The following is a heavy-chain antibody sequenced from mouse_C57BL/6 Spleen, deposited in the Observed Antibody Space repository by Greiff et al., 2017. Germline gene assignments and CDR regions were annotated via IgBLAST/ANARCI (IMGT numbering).Heavy chain of an antibody. CDR3: ARGTLFDD. CDR1: GYTFTSYW. Sequence: VQLQQPGAELVMPGASVKLSCKASGYTFTSYWMHWVKQRPGQGLEWIGEIDPSDSYTNYNQKFKGKSTLTVDKSSSTAYMQLSSLTSEDSAVYCCARGTLFDDWGQGTTLTVSS. CDR2: IDPSDSYT. V-gene: IGHV1-69*01. J-gene: IGHJ2*01. D-gene: IGHD3-1*01.